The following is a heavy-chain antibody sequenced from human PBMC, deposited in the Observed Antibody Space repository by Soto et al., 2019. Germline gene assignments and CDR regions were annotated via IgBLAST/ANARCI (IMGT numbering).Heavy chain of an antibody. CDR2: INHSGST. CDR1: GGSISSGGYY. J-gene: IGHJ4*02. CDR3: AGIDTAFDY. Sequence: PSETLSLTCTVSGGSISSGGYYWSWIRQHPGKGLEWIGEINHSGSTNYNPSLKSRVTISVDTSKNQFSLRLSSVTAADTAVYYCAGIDTAFDYWGQGTLVTVSS. V-gene: IGHV4-39*07. D-gene: IGHD5-18*01.